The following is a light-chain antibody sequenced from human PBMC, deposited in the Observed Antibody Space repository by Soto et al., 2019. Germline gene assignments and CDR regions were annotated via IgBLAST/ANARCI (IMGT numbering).Light chain of an antibody. CDR1: QGIRKD. V-gene: IGKV1-6*02. CDR2: ATS. CDR3: QQYNNWPPWT. J-gene: IGKJ1*01. Sequence: AIQMTQSPSSLSASVGDRVTMTCRASQGIRKDLAWYQQKPGKAPKLLIYATSSLQSGVPSRFSGSGSGRDFTLTISSLQSEDFAVYYCQQYNNWPPWTFGQGTKVDIK.